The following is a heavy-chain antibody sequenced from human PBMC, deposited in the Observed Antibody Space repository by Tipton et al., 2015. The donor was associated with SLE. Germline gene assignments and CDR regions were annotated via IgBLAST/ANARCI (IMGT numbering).Heavy chain of an antibody. CDR1: GGSISSPY. CDR3: ARVAVAGYYFDY. CDR2: IYYSGST. V-gene: IGHV4-59*11. J-gene: IGHJ4*02. Sequence: TLSLTCTVSGGSISSPYWSWIRQPPGKGLEWIGYIYYSGSTNYNPSLKSRVTISVDTSKNQFSLKLSSVTAADTAVYYCARVAVAGYYFDYWGQGTLVTVSS. D-gene: IGHD6-19*01.